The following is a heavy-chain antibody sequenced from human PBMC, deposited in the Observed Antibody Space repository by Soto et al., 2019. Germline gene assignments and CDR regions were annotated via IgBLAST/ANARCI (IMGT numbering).Heavy chain of an antibody. CDR1: GFTFSSYW. CDR2: INSDGSST. Sequence: EVQLVESGGGLVQPGGSLRLSCAASGFTFSSYWMHWVRQAPGKGLVWVSRINSDGSSTSYADSVKGRFTISRDNDKNTLYLKMNSLRADDTAVYYCARAITGTIDYYYGMDVWGQGTTVTVSS. V-gene: IGHV3-74*01. D-gene: IGHD1-20*01. J-gene: IGHJ6*02. CDR3: ARAITGTIDYYYGMDV.